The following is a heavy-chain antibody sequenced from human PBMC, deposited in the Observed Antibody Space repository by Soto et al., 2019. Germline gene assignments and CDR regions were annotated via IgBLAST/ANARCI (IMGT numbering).Heavy chain of an antibody. CDR1: GFTFSGDW. J-gene: IGHJ4*02. V-gene: IGHV3-74*01. CDR2: INMDGSST. D-gene: IGHD2-2*01. CDR3: ARGPRGLYHHDY. Sequence: GGSLRLSCAASGFTFSGDWMHWVRQGAGKGLVWVSRINMDGSSTNYTDSVKGRFTISRDNAKNTLYLQMNSLRVDDTAVYYCARGPRGLYHHDYWGQGALVTVSS.